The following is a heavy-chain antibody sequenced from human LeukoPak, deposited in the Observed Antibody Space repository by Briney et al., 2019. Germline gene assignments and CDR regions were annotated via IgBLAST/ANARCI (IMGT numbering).Heavy chain of an antibody. V-gene: IGHV3-23*01. CDR1: GFTFSIYG. CDR2: IRNSDGMT. CDR3: AKGLERESRLDS. D-gene: IGHD1-1*01. Sequence: PGGSLRLSCAASGFTFSIYGMSWVRQAPGQGLEWVSGIRNSDGMTYYADSVRGRFTISTDNSKNTLYLQMNSLRAEDTALYYCAKGLERESRLDSWGQGTLVTVSS. J-gene: IGHJ4*02.